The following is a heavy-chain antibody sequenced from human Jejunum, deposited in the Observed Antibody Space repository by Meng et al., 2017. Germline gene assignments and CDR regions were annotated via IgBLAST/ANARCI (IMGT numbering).Heavy chain of an antibody. CDR1: GDSIRSSTSYY. CDR3: ARLPAAEICSGYNCYYDY. CDR2: VYYSGST. Sequence: SETLSLTCTVSGDSIRSSTSYYWGWIRQSPGKGLEWIGSVYYSGSTYYNSALKSRVTRSRDTSKNQVSLKLTSVTAADTAVYYCARLPAAEICSGYNCYYDYWGQGILVTVSS. V-gene: IGHV4-39*07. J-gene: IGHJ4*02. D-gene: IGHD5-12*01.